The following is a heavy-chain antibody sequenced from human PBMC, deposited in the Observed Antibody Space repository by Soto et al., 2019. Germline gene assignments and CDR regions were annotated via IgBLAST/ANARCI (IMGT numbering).Heavy chain of an antibody. V-gene: IGHV6-1*01. CDR2: TYYRSKWYN. CDR3: VRDTGSGSGWYGI. CDR1: GASVSSNSVA. D-gene: IGHD6-19*01. Sequence: LSLTCATSGASVSSNSVAWNWIRKSTSRGLEWLGRTYYRSKWYNAYSVSVKSRITINPDTSKNQFSLQLKSVTPEDTAVYYCVRDTGSGSGWYGIWGQGTQVTVSS. J-gene: IGHJ4*02.